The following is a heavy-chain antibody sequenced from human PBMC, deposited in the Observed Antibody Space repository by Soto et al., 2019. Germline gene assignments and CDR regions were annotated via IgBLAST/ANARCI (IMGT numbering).Heavy chain of an antibody. CDR1: VFTFTSNA. V-gene: IGHV3-23*01. D-gene: IGHD1-20*01. CDR3: AKGHYNWNLPGWFDP. CDR2: VSSSGDRT. J-gene: IGHJ5*02. Sequence: GSLRLACAASVFTFTSNAMSWVRQVPGKGLEWVSGVSSSGDRTYYTDSVKGRFTIARDNSKNTLYLQMDSLRAEDTATYYCAKGHYNWNLPGWFDPWGQGTLVTVSS.